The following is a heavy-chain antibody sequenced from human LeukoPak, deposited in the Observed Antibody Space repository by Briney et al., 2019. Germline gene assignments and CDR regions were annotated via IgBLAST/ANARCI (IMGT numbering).Heavy chain of an antibody. V-gene: IGHV1-24*01. D-gene: IGHD2-15*01. J-gene: IGHJ4*02. CDR3: ATGGGWWLTFDY. CDR2: FDPEDGET. CDR1: GYTFTSYY. Sequence: GASVKVSCKASGYTFTSYYMHWVRQAPGKGLEWMGGFDPEDGETIYAQKFQGRVTMTEDTSTDTAYVELSSLRSEDTAVYYCATGGGWWLTFDYWGQGTLVTVSS.